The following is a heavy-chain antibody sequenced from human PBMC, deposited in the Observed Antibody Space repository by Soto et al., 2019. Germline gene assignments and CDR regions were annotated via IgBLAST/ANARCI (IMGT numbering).Heavy chain of an antibody. Sequence: QVQLVESGGGVVQPGRSLRLSCTASGFTFSSYGMHWVRQAPGKGLEWVAVIWYDGRNKYYADSVKARFTISRDNSKNTLYLKMNSLRAEDTAVYYCARDLPINAEYGGFYGMDVWGQGTTVTVSS. CDR1: GFTFSSYG. CDR3: ARDLPINAEYGGFYGMDV. J-gene: IGHJ6*02. CDR2: IWYDGRNK. V-gene: IGHV3-33*01. D-gene: IGHD3-16*01.